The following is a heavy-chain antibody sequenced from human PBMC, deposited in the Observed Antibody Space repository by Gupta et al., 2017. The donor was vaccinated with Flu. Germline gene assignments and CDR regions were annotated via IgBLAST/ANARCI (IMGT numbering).Heavy chain of an antibody. J-gene: IGHJ3*02. CDR2: MNPNSGNT. V-gene: IGHV1-8*01. Sequence: QVQLVQSGAEVKKPGASVKVSCKASGYTFTSYDINWVRQATGQGLEWMGWMNPNSGNTGYAQKFQGRVTMTRNTSISTAYMELSSLRSEDTAVYYCARVHIRGIVARNDAFDIWGQGTMVTVSS. CDR3: ARVHIRGIVARNDAFDI. D-gene: IGHD3-22*01. CDR1: GYTFTSYD.